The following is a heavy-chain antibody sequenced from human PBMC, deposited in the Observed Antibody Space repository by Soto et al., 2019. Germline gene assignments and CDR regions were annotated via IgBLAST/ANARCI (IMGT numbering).Heavy chain of an antibody. J-gene: IGHJ4*02. CDR2: IYYSWST. Sequence: PSETLSLTCTVSGGSLSSGDYYWSWIRQPPGKGREWIGYIYYSWSTYYKPSLMSRVTISVDTSKNQFCLKLISVTSAATAVYYCARVGYSYCYGFDYWGQGTLVTGS. D-gene: IGHD5-18*01. V-gene: IGHV4-30-4*01. CDR3: ARVGYSYCYGFDY. CDR1: GGSLSSGDYY.